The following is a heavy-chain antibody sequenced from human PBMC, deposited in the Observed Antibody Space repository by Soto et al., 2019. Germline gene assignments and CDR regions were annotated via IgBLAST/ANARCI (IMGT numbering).Heavy chain of an antibody. CDR1: GGSISSGDYY. CDR3: ARGGSRFLEWLLYDY. D-gene: IGHD3-3*01. Sequence: PSETLSLTCTVSGGSISSGDYYWSWIRQPPGKGLEWIGYIYYSGSTYYNPSLKSRVTISVDTSKNQSSLKLSSVTAADTAVYYCARGGSRFLEWLLYDYWGQGTLVTVSS. J-gene: IGHJ4*02. V-gene: IGHV4-30-4*01. CDR2: IYYSGST.